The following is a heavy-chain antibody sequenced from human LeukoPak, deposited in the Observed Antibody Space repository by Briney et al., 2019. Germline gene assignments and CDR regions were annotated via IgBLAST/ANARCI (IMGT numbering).Heavy chain of an antibody. CDR2: ISAYNGNT. D-gene: IGHD2-21*01. Sequence: ASVKVSCKASGYTFTSYDINWVRQAPGQGLEWMGWISAYNGNTNYAQKLQGRVTMTTDTSTSTAYMELRSLRSDDTAVYYCARKALANWFDPRGQGTLVTVSS. J-gene: IGHJ5*02. V-gene: IGHV1-18*01. CDR3: ARKALANWFDP. CDR1: GYTFTSYD.